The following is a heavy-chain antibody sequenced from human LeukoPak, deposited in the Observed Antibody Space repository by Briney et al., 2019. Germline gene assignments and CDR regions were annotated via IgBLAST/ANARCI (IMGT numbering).Heavy chain of an antibody. D-gene: IGHD3-10*01. V-gene: IGHV4-39*01. J-gene: IGHJ4*02. CDR2: IYYSGTT. CDR3: AKHYMGSSYNHGLDC. CDR1: GGSINTPNYY. Sequence: SETLSLTCTVPGGSINTPNYYWGWIREPPGKGLEWIGSIYYSGTTYYNPSLKSRVTISVDTSKNQFSLKLSSVTAADTALYYCAKHYMGSSYNHGLDCWGQGTLVTVSS.